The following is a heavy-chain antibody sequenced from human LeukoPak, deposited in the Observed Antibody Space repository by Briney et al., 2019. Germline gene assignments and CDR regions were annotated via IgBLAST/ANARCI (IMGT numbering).Heavy chain of an antibody. CDR2: ISGSGGST. CDR1: GFTFSSYA. CDR3: AKDRVVVVAATLDY. V-gene: IGHV3-23*01. Sequence: PGGSLRLSXAASGFTFSSYAMSWVRQAPGKGLEWVSAISGSGGSTYYADSVKGRFTISRDNSKNTLYLQMNSLRAEDTAVYYCAKDRVVVVAATLDYWGQGTLVTVSS. J-gene: IGHJ4*02. D-gene: IGHD2-15*01.